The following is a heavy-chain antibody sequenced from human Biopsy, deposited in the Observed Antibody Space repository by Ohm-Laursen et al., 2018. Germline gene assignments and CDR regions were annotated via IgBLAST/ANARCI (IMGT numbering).Heavy chain of an antibody. D-gene: IGHD2-8*01. CDR1: SYTSTDYN. V-gene: IGHV1-2*02. CDR3: ARDPLNGHKHFDY. J-gene: IGHJ4*02. Sequence: ATVNISCTASSYTSTDYNIHWVRQAPGQGLEWLGYMNCKTGATNYAQKFQGTVTMTRDTSKSTAYLALASLRSTDTAIYYCARDPLNGHKHFDYWGQGSLVTVSS. CDR2: MNCKTGAT.